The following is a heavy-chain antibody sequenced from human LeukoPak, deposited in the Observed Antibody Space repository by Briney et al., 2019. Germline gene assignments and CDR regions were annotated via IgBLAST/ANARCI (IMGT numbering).Heavy chain of an antibody. Sequence: PGGYLRLSCAASGFTFINYWMHWVRQAPGEGLVWVSHINNDGSTTTYADSVKGRFTISRDNAKNTLYLHVNSLRVEDTAVYYCARGGFCSGADCRGSFDYWGQGSLVTVSS. D-gene: IGHD2-15*01. CDR1: GFTFINYW. CDR2: INNDGSTT. CDR3: ARGGFCSGADCRGSFDY. V-gene: IGHV3-74*01. J-gene: IGHJ4*02.